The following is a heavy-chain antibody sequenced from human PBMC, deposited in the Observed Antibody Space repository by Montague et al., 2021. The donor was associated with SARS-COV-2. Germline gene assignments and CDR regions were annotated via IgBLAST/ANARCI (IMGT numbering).Heavy chain of an antibody. J-gene: IGHJ5*02. CDR3: ARTWAYGSGSYGVDP. CDR1: GFSLSTDGMG. Sequence: PALVKPTQTLTLTCIFSGFSLSTDGMGVGWIRQPLGRALEWLALIYWDDDGRYSPSLRSRLTITKDTSKNQVVLTMTNMDPVDTATYYCARTWAYGSGSYGVDPWGQGTLVTVSS. CDR2: IYWDDDG. D-gene: IGHD3-10*01. V-gene: IGHV2-5*02.